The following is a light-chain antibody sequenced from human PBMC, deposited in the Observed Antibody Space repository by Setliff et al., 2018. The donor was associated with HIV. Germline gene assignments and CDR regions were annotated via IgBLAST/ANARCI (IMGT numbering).Light chain of an antibody. V-gene: IGLV2-14*03. CDR3: SSYTSSSTSS. CDR1: SSDVGGYIY. CDR2: DVS. Sequence: QSVLSQPASVSGPPGQSITISCTGTSSDVGGYIYVSWYQQHPGKAPKLMIYDVSSRPSGVSYRFSGSKSGNTASLTISGLQAEDEADYYCSSYTSSSTSSFGGGTKVTVL. J-gene: IGLJ3*02.